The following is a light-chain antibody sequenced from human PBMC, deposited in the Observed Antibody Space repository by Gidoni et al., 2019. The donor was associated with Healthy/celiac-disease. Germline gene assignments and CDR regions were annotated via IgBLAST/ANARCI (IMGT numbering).Light chain of an antibody. CDR1: KLGDRY. J-gene: IGLJ2*01. CDR2: QDS. V-gene: IGLV3-1*01. CDR3: QAWDSSTVV. Sequence: SYALTQQPSVSVSPGQTASITGSGDKLGDRYACWYQQNPVQSPVLVIYQDSTRPSGIPDRFSGSISVNTATLTISVTPAMDEADSYCQAWDSSTVVFGGGTKLTVL.